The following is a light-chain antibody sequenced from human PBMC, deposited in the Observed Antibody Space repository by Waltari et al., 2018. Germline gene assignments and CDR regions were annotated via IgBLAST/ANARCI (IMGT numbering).Light chain of an antibody. CDR3: CAYAGSDIWV. Sequence: QSALTQPASVSGSPGQSITVSCTGTSSDVGSHNLVSWYQHHPGRAPKLLIYEGSKRPSGSSERCSGARSGNTASLTISGLQAEDEANYFCCAYAGSDIWVFGGGTDLTVL. V-gene: IGLV2-23*01. CDR1: SSDVGSHNL. CDR2: EGS. J-gene: IGLJ3*02.